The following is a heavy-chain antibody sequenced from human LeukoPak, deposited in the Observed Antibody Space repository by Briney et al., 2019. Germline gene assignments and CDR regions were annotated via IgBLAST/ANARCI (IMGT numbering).Heavy chain of an antibody. CDR3: ARGSGGSGSYFDY. CDR1: GGSISSSSHY. D-gene: IGHD1-26*01. Sequence: SETLSLTCTVSGGSISSSSHYWGWIRQPPGKGLEWIGNIYYSGSTYYNPSLKSRVTISVDTSKNQFSLRLSSMTAADTAVYYCARGSGGSGSYFDYWGQGTLVTVSS. J-gene: IGHJ4*02. CDR2: IYYSGST. V-gene: IGHV4-39*07.